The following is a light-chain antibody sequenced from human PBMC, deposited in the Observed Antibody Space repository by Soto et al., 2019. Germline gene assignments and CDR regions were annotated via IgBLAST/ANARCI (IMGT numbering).Light chain of an antibody. Sequence: EIVLTQSPGTLCLSPGERATFSCMPSQSVSSNYLAWNQQKPGQAPRLLIYGASSRATGIPDRFSGSGSGTDFTLTISSLQSEDFAVYYCQQYNNWPPTVGGGTKVDIK. J-gene: IGKJ4*01. V-gene: IGKV3-20*01. CDR2: GAS. CDR1: QSVSSNY. CDR3: QQYNNWPPT.